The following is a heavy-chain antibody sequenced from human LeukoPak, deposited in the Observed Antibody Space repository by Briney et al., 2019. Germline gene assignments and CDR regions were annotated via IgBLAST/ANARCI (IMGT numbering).Heavy chain of an antibody. CDR2: INPSGST. V-gene: IGHV4-61*02. CDR1: GGSINSGSYY. D-gene: IGHD3-3*01. Sequence: SQTLSLTCTVSGGSINSGSYYWSWIRQPAGKGLEWIGRINPSGSTDYNPSLKSRVNISVDTSKNQFSLKLTSVTAADTAVYYCARSGFLEWLSNPYYFDYWGQGTLVTVSS. CDR3: ARSGFLEWLSNPYYFDY. J-gene: IGHJ4*02.